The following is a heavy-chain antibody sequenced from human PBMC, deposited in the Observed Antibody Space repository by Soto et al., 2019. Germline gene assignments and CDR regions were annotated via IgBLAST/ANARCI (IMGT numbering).Heavy chain of an antibody. CDR3: ARENNVLPGGYFDY. D-gene: IGHD3-10*01. J-gene: IGHJ4*02. CDR1: GGSISSGGYS. Sequence: QLQLQESGSGLVKPSQTLSLTCAASGGSISSGGYSWSWIRQPPGKGLEWIGYIYHSGSTYYNPSLKSRVTISVDRSKNQFSLKLSSVTAADTAVYYCARENNVLPGGYFDYWGQGTLVTVSS. V-gene: IGHV4-30-2*01. CDR2: IYHSGST.